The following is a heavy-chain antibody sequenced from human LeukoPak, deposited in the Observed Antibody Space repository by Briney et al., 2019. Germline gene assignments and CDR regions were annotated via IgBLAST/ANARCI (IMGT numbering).Heavy chain of an antibody. D-gene: IGHD3-22*01. CDR1: GFTFSNHA. Sequence: GGSLRLSCAASGFTFSNHAMHWVRQAPGKGLEWLTVISYHGRNEYYADSVTGRFTIPRDNSKNTVFLQLNSLRVEDAAVYYCARGEAYYDRNGLPGAALDFWGLGTLVTVSS. V-gene: IGHV3-30*04. CDR3: ARGEAYYDRNGLPGAALDF. CDR2: ISYHGRNE. J-gene: IGHJ3*01.